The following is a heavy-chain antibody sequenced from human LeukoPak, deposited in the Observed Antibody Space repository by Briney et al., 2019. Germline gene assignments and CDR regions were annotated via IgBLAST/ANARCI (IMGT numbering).Heavy chain of an antibody. V-gene: IGHV4-59*01. J-gene: IGHJ3*02. Sequence: PSETLSLTRTVSGGSISPYYWSWIRQPPGKGLEWIGYIYYSGSTNYNPSLKSRVTISVDTSKNQFSLKLSSVTAADTAVYYCARVSSNNWYNERGAFDIWGQGTMVTVSS. CDR3: ARVSSNNWYNERGAFDI. CDR1: GGSISPYY. CDR2: IYYSGST. D-gene: IGHD6-13*01.